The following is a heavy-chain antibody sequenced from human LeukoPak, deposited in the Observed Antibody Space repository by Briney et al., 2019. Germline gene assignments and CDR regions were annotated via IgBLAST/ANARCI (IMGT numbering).Heavy chain of an antibody. D-gene: IGHD3-10*01. J-gene: IGHJ5*02. Sequence: SETLSLTCTVSGGSISSYYWSWIRQPPGKGLEWIRYIYYSGSTNYNPSLKSRVTISVDTSKNQFSLKLSSVTAADTAVYYCARGPYYYGSGSSNWFDPWGQGTLVTVSS. CDR2: IYYSGST. V-gene: IGHV4-59*01. CDR1: GGSISSYY. CDR3: ARGPYYYGSGSSNWFDP.